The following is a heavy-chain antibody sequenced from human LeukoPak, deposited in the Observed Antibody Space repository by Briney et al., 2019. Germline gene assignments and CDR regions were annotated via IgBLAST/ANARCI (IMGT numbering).Heavy chain of an antibody. CDR1: GFTFSSYA. D-gene: IGHD6-6*01. CDR3: ARWGAARPSFYYYYYMDV. Sequence: GGSLRLSCAASGFTFSSYAMSWVRQAPGKGLEWVSAISGSGGSTYYADSVKGRFTISRDNSKNTLYLQMNSLRAEDTAVYYCARWGAARPSFYYYYYMDVWGKGTTVTVSS. CDR2: ISGSGGST. V-gene: IGHV3-23*01. J-gene: IGHJ6*03.